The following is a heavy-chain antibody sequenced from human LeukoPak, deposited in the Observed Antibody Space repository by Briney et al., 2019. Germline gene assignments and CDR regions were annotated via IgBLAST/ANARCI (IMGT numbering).Heavy chain of an antibody. V-gene: IGHV1-69*05. J-gene: IGHJ3*02. CDR2: IIPIFGTA. Sequence: GASVKVSCKTSGGTLSRYAISWVRQAPGQGLEWMGEIIPIFGTANYAQKLQDRITMTTDTSTSTAYMELRSLRSDDTAVYYCARQNLRDSDAFDIWGQGTMVTVSS. CDR3: ARQNLRDSDAFDI. CDR1: GGTLSRYA. D-gene: IGHD2/OR15-2a*01.